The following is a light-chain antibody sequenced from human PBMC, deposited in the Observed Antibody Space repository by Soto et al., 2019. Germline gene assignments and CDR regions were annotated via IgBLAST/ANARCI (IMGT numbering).Light chain of an antibody. J-gene: IGKJ4*01. CDR3: QQRHKWSLT. Sequence: EIVMTQSPATLSVSPGEGATLSCTASESINNNLAWYQQKPCQAPRLLIYAATTRATGFPARFSGSGSGTEFTLTISSLQSEDFAVYYCQQRHKWSLTFGGGTKVDIK. CDR1: ESINNN. V-gene: IGKV3-15*01. CDR2: AAT.